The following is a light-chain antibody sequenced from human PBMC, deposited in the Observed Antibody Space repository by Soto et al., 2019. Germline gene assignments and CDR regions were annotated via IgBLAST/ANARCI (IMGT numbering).Light chain of an antibody. J-gene: IGKJ1*01. CDR2: GAS. CDR3: QQYNNWPQT. CDR1: QSVATN. V-gene: IGKV3-15*01. Sequence: EAVLTQPPATLSVSPGERATLSCRASQSVATNVAWYQQRPGQAPRLLIYGASKRAIGLPARFSGSGSGTEFTLTITSLQSEDFAVYYCQQYNNWPQTFGQGTKVDIK.